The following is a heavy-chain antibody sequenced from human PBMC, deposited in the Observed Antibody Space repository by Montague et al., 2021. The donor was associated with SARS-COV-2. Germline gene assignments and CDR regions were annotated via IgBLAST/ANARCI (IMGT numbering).Heavy chain of an antibody. D-gene: IGHD1-1*01. CDR3: TSGREGNYNVMDV. J-gene: IGHJ6*02. Sequence: CAISGDSVAEHRRRSEEHTYAPSSHFDLLCRPYYKSKKYNDYAVSVRGRVTINPDTSKNQFSLHLNSVTPEDTAIYYCTSGREGNYNVMDVWGQGTTVTVSS. V-gene: IGHV6-1*01. CDR1: GDSVAEHRRR. CDR2: PYYKSKKYN.